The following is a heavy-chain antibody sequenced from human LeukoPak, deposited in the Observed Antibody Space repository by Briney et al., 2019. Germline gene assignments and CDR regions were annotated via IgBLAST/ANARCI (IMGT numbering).Heavy chain of an antibody. CDR2: IYMGGNT. D-gene: IGHD3-16*01. V-gene: IGHV3-53*04. Sequence: GGSLRLSCAASGFTVSSHAMSWVRQAPRKGLEWVSVIYMGGNTFYADSLKGRFTISRHTSKNTLYLQMNSLRAEDTAVYYCARVGDEVAYTRGYLDYWGQGTLVTVSS. J-gene: IGHJ4*02. CDR3: ARVGDEVAYTRGYLDY. CDR1: GFTVSSHA.